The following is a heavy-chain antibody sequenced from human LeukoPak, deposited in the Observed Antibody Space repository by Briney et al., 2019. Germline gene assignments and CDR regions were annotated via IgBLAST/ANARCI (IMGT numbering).Heavy chain of an antibody. J-gene: IGHJ6*04. Sequence: GGALRLSCSASGFTFRSYEMNWVRQAPGKGLGWVSYISSSGSTIYYADSVKGRVTSSRDNHKNSLYLPKNSVSAEDTPVYYCAERGITMIGGVWGKGTTVTISS. CDR2: ISSSGSTI. CDR1: GFTFRSYE. CDR3: AERGITMIGGV. D-gene: IGHD3-10*02. V-gene: IGHV3-48*03.